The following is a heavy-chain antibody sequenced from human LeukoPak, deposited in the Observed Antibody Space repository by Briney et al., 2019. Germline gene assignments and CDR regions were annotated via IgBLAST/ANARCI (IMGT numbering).Heavy chain of an antibody. D-gene: IGHD5-18*01. CDR3: ASLYSFAAFDI. Sequence: GGSLRLSCAASGFTFSSYSMNWVRQAPGKGLEWVSYIDNTGFTIYYADSVKGRFTISRDNAKNSLYLQMNSLRAEDTAVYYCASLYSFAAFDIWGQGTMVTVSS. V-gene: IGHV3-48*01. CDR1: GFTFSSYS. CDR2: IDNTGFTI. J-gene: IGHJ3*02.